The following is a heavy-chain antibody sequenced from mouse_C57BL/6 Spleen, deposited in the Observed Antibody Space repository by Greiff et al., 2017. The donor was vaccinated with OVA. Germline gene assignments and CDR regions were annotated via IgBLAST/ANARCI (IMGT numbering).Heavy chain of an antibody. D-gene: IGHD1-1*01. J-gene: IGHJ4*01. Sequence: VQLQQSGPELVKPGASVKISCKASGYSFTGYYMHWVKQSHGNILDWIGYIYPYNGVSSYNQKFKGKATLTVDKSSSTAYMELRSLTSEDSAVYYCARAYYYGSSDYYAMDYWGQGTSVTVSS. CDR2: IYPYNGVS. CDR3: ARAYYYGSSDYYAMDY. CDR1: GYSFTGYY. V-gene: IGHV1-31*01.